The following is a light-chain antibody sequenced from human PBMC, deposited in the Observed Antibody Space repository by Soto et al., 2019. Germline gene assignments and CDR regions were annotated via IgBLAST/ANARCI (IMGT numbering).Light chain of an antibody. CDR1: QDISNY. CDR3: QQYDNLPS. J-gene: IGKJ4*01. CDR2: DAC. Sequence: DIQMTQSPSSLSASVGDRVTITCQASQDISNYLNWYQQKPGKAPKLLIYDACNLETGVPSRFSGSGSGTAFTFTISSLQPEDIATYYCQQYDNLPSFGGGTKVEIK. V-gene: IGKV1-33*01.